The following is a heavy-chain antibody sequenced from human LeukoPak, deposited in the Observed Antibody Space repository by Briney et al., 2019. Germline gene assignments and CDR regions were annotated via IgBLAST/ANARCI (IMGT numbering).Heavy chain of an antibody. J-gene: IGHJ6*02. D-gene: IGHD3-22*01. CDR2: IYYSGST. V-gene: IGHV4-59*01. CDR1: GGSISSYY. CDR3: ASLTYYYDSSGSGRYYYGMDV. Sequence: PSETLSLTRTVSGGSISSYYWSWIRQPPGKGLEWIGYIYYSGSTNYNPSLKSRVTISVDTSKNQFSLKLSSVTAADTAVYYCASLTYYYDSSGSGRYYYGMDVWGQGTTVTVSS.